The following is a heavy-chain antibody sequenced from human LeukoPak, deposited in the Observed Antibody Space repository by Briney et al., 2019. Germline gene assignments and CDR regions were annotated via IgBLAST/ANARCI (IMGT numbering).Heavy chain of an antibody. CDR3: ARDLFVSYYDRSGPLDY. Sequence: ASVKVSCKASGYTFTGYYMHWVRQAPGQGLEWMGWINPNSGGTNYAQKFQGRVTMTRDTSTSTVYMELSSLRSEDTAVYYCARDLFVSYYDRSGPLDYWGQGTLVTVSS. CDR2: INPNSGGT. CDR1: GYTFTGYY. J-gene: IGHJ4*02. V-gene: IGHV1-2*02. D-gene: IGHD3-22*01.